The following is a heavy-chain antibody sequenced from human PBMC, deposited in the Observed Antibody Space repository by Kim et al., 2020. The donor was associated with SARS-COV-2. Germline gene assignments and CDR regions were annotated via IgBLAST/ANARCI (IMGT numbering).Heavy chain of an antibody. V-gene: IGHV4-38-2*02. CDR1: GYSISSGYY. CDR3: AREEWELPFDY. Sequence: SETLSLTCTVSGYSISSGYYWGWIRQSPGKGLEWIGSIYHSGSTYYNPSLKSRVTISVDTSKNQFSLKLSSVTAADTAVYYCAREEWELPFDYWGQGTLVTVSS. J-gene: IGHJ4*02. CDR2: IYHSGST. D-gene: IGHD1-26*01.